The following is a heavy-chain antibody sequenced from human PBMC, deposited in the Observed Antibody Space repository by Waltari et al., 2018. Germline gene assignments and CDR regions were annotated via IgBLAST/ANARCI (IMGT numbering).Heavy chain of an antibody. CDR1: GGSFSGYY. CDR3: ARGRASRFLEWVSPGAYYMDV. V-gene: IGHV4-34*01. J-gene: IGHJ6*03. D-gene: IGHD3-3*01. Sequence: QVQLQQWGAGLLKPSETLSLTCAVYGGSFSGYYWSWIRQPPGKGLEWIGEVNHSGSTNHNPSLKSRVTRSVATSKTQFSLKLSSVTAADTAVYYCARGRASRFLEWVSPGAYYMDVWGKGTTVTVSS. CDR2: VNHSGST.